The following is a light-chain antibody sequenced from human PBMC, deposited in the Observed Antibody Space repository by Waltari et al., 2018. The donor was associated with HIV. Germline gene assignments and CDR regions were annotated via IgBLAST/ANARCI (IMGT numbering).Light chain of an antibody. J-gene: IGKJ2*03. CDR2: CAS. V-gene: IGKV3-11*01. Sequence: ENVLTQSPATLSLSPGERATLSCRASQNVSSYLAWYQQKPGQAPRLLIYCASNRATGIPARFSGSGSGTDFTLTINSLEPEDFAVYYCQQRSNWPPRYSFGQGTKLEIK. CDR1: QNVSSY. CDR3: QQRSNWPPRYS.